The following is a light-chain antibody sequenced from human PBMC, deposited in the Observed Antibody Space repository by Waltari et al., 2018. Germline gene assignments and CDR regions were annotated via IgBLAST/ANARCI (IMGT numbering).Light chain of an antibody. J-gene: IGLJ2*01. Sequence: SALTQPASVSGSVGQSISIPCTGSNNDIGATHIVAWYQQYPGKPPKLVIYEVSNRPSGVSNRFSASKSGTTASLTISGLQAEDEAEYFCSSYATRYMVLFGGGTRVTVL. CDR1: NNDIGATHI. V-gene: IGLV2-14*01. CDR3: SSYATRYMVL. CDR2: EVS.